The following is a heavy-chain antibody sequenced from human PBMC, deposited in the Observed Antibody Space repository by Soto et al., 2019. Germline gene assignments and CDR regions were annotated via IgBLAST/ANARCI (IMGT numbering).Heavy chain of an antibody. J-gene: IGHJ5*02. CDR1: GGSFSGYY. CDR2: INHSGST. CDR3: ARGSPHCSGGSCCCGNWFDP. D-gene: IGHD2-15*01. V-gene: IGHV4-34*01. Sequence: PSETLSLTCAVYGGSFSGYYWSWIRQPPGKGLEWIGEINHSGSTNYNPSLKSRVTISVDTSKNQFSLKLSSVTAADTAVYYCARGSPHCSGGSCCCGNWFDPLGQGTLVTVSS.